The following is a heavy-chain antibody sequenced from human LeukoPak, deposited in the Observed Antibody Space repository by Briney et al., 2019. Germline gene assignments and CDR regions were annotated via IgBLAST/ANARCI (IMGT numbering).Heavy chain of an antibody. V-gene: IGHV1-2*02. D-gene: IGHD3-22*01. CDR3: AREPSPYYYDSSGYSDY. CDR1: GYTFTGYY. CDR2: INPNSGGT. Sequence: ASVKVSCKASGYTFTGYYMHWVRQAPGQELEWKGWINPNSGGTNYAQKFQGRVTMTRDTSISTAYMELSRLRSDDTAVYYCAREPSPYYYDSSGYSDYWGQGTLVTVSS. J-gene: IGHJ4*02.